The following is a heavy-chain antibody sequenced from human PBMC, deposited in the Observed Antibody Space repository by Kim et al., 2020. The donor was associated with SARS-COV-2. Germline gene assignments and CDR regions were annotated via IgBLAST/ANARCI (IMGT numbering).Heavy chain of an antibody. CDR3: ARVRSATRYYYYGMDV. J-gene: IGHJ6*02. Sequence: SRKCRFTISRDNSKNTLYLQINSLRAEDTAVYYCARVRSATRYYYYGMDVWGQGTTVTVSS. D-gene: IGHD6-25*01. V-gene: IGHV3-30*07.